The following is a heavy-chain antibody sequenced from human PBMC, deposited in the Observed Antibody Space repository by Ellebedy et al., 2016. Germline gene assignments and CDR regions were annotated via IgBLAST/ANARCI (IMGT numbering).Heavy chain of an antibody. Sequence: GESLKISXAASGFTFSSYSMNWVRQAPGKGLEWVSSISSSSSYIYYADSVKGRFTISRDNAKNSLYLQMNSLRAEDTAVYYCARGAAGYGSGNLEFDYWGQGTLVTVSS. CDR3: ARGAAGYGSGNLEFDY. CDR1: GFTFSSYS. J-gene: IGHJ4*02. V-gene: IGHV3-21*01. D-gene: IGHD3-10*01. CDR2: ISSSSSYI.